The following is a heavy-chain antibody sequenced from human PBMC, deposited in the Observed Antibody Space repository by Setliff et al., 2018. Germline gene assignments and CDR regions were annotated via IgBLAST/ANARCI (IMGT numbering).Heavy chain of an antibody. D-gene: IGHD6-13*01. CDR3: ALSSSWFKDFQH. CDR2: INYSGST. V-gene: IGHV4-59*01. J-gene: IGHJ1*01. Sequence: PSETLSLTCTVSGGSISSYYWSWIRQPPGKGLEWIGYINYSGSTNYNPSLKSRVTISEDMSKNQFSLKVSSVTAADTTIYYCALSSSWFKDFQHWGQGTLVTVS. CDR1: GGSISSYY.